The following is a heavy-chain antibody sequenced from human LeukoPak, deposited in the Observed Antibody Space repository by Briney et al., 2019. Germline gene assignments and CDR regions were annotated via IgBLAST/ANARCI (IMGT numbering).Heavy chain of an antibody. J-gene: IGHJ4*02. D-gene: IGHD6-13*01. Sequence: GGSLRLSCVASGFTFVNYAVHWVRQAPGKGLEWVAVMSYDGDKKYYTDSVKGRFTLSRDNSKNTLYLQMNSLKPQDTAVYYCAREWGAAADYWGQGTLVTVSS. CDR1: GFTFVNYA. CDR3: AREWGAAADY. V-gene: IGHV3-30-3*01. CDR2: MSYDGDKK.